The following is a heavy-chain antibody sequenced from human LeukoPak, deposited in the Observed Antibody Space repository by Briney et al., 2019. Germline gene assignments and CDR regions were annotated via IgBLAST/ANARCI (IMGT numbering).Heavy chain of an antibody. J-gene: IGHJ4*02. D-gene: IGHD4-23*01. CDR1: GFTFSSYA. V-gene: IGHV3-64*01. Sequence: GGSLRLSCAASGFTFSSYAMHWVRQAPGKGLEYVSAISSNGGSTYYANSVKGRFTISRDNSKNTLYLQMGSLRAEDTAVYYCAREPFDYGGNGYFDYYWGQGTLVTVSS. CDR2: ISSNGGST. CDR3: AREPFDYGGNGYFDYY.